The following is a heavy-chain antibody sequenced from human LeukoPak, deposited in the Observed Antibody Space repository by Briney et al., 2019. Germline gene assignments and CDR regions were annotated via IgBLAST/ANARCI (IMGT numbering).Heavy chain of an antibody. CDR1: GFTFGGSW. CDR2: INSDGSTT. CDR3: ARGPDHGGSYYHD. J-gene: IGHJ4*02. V-gene: IGHV3-74*03. Sequence: GGSLGLSCAASGFTFGGSWLYWFGQPPGKGLVWVSRINSDGSTTEYADSVKGRFTISRDNAKNTLFLQLSSLRAEDTAVYYCARGPDHGGSYYHDWGQGTLVTVSS. D-gene: IGHD1-26*01.